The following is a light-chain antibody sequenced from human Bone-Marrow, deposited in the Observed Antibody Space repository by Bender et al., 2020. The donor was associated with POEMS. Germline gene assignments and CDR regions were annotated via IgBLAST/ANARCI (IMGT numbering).Light chain of an antibody. J-gene: IGLJ1*01. Sequence: QSVLTQPPSVSGTPGQRVTISCSGSGSNIGGYPVNWYQQLPGTAPRLLIYTNNERPSGVPDRFSGSRSGTSASLAITGLQAEDEADYYCQSYDRSLSGPYVFGTGTKVSVL. CDR1: GSNIGGYP. CDR3: QSYDRSLSGPYV. V-gene: IGLV1-44*01. CDR2: TNN.